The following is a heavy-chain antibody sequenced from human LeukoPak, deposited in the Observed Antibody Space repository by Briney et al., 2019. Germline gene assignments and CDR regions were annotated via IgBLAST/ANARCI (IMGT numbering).Heavy chain of an antibody. CDR2: ISAYNGNT. J-gene: IGHJ4*02. Sequence: ASVKVSFKASGYTFTSYGISWVRQAPGQGLEWMGWISAYNGNTNYAQKLQGRVTMTTDTSTSTAYMELRSLRSDDTAVYYCARPLGADYYFDYWGQGRLVTVSS. CDR3: ARPLGADYYFDY. CDR1: GYTFTSYG. V-gene: IGHV1-18*01. D-gene: IGHD6-13*01.